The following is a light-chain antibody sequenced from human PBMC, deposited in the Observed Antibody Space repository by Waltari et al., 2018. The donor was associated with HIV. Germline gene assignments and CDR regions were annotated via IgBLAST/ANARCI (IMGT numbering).Light chain of an antibody. CDR3: QQYYNWPPLT. V-gene: IGKV3-15*01. CDR1: QSVRTS. Sequence: EIVLTQSPATLSVSPGERATLSCRASQSVRTSLAWYQQRPGQPPRLLVSGASTRATDIPARFSGSGSGTDFTLTISSLQSEDFAVYYCQQYYNWPPLTFGGGTKVEI. J-gene: IGKJ4*01. CDR2: GAS.